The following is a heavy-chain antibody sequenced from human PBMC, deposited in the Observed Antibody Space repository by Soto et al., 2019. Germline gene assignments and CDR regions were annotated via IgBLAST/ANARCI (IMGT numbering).Heavy chain of an antibody. CDR2: IYYSGST. CDR3: ARVGDTQGYYYGMDV. Sequence: SETLSLTCTVSGGSISSYYWSWIRQPPGKGLEWIGYIYYSGSTNYNPSLKSRVTISVDTSKNQFSLKLSSVTAADTAVYYCARVGDTQGYYYGMDVWGQGTTVTVSS. CDR1: GGSISSYY. V-gene: IGHV4-59*01. J-gene: IGHJ6*02. D-gene: IGHD2-21*01.